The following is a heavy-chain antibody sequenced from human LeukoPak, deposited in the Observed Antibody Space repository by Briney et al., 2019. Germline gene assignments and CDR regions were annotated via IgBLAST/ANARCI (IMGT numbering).Heavy chain of an antibody. CDR3: ARVRGYSGYDQYYYYGMDV. Sequence: SETLSLTCTVSGGSFSSYYWSWIRQPPGKGLEWMGYIYYNGSTNYYASLKSRVTISVDKSKNQFSLKLSSVTAADTAVYYCARVRGYSGYDQYYYYGMDVWGQGTTVTVSS. D-gene: IGHD5-12*01. J-gene: IGHJ6*02. CDR1: GGSFSSYY. V-gene: IGHV4-59*01. CDR2: IYYNGST.